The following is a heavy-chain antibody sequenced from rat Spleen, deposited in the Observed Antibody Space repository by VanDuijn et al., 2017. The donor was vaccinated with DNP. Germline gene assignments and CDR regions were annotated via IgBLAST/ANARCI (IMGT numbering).Heavy chain of an antibody. CDR1: GFTFSDAA. CDR3: TAGLDYAMDA. CDR2: IRTKRNNYAT. Sequence: VQLVESGGGLVQPKESLKISCAASGFTFSDAAIYWVRQAPGKGLEWVTRIRTKRNNYATSYAASVEGRVSISRDDSKNIVYLQMENLKTEDTAMYYCTAGLDYAMDAWGQGTSVTVSS. D-gene: IGHD1-7*01. V-gene: IGHV10-5*01. J-gene: IGHJ4*01.